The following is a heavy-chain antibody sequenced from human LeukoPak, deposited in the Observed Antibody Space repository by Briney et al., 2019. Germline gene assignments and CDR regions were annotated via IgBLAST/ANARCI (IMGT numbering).Heavy chain of an antibody. V-gene: IGHV4-59*12. J-gene: IGHJ3*02. D-gene: IGHD3-22*01. Sequence: SETLSLTCTVSGGSISSYYWSWIRQPPGKGLEWIGYIYYSGSTDYNPSLKSRVTISVDTSKNQFFLKLSSVTAADTAVYYCASPDYDDRSGYRSGAFDIWGQGTMVTVSS. CDR1: GGSISSYY. CDR3: ASPDYDDRSGYRSGAFDI. CDR2: IYYSGST.